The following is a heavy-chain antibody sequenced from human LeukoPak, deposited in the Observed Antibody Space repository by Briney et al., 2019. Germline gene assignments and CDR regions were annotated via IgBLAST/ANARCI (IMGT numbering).Heavy chain of an antibody. CDR1: GYTFRNFW. Sequence: GGSLRLPCASCGYTFRNFWMSWVRQAPGRGLEWVANIHPEGNEKYHVESVKGRFTISRDNPKSSLFLQMNGLSVEDTAVYYCARGDAFSGDHWGQGTLVTVSS. CDR3: ARGDAFSGDH. V-gene: IGHV3-7*04. J-gene: IGHJ4*02. CDR2: IHPEGNEK.